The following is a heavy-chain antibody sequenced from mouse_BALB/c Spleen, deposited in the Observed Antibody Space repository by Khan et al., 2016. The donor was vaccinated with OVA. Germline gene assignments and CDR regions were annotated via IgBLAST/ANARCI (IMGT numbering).Heavy chain of an antibody. CDR1: GFTFSSYG. V-gene: IGHV5-6-3*01. Sequence: EVKLMESGGGLVQPGGSLKLSCAASGFTFSSYGMSWVRQTPDKRLELVATINSNGGSTYYPDSVKGRFTISRDNDKNTLYLQMSSLKSEDTAMYYCARMARTINWGQGTTLTVSS. CDR2: INSNGGST. CDR3: ARMARTIN. J-gene: IGHJ2*01.